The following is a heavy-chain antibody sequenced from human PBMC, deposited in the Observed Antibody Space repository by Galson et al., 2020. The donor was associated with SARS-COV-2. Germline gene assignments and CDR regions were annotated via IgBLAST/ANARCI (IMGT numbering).Heavy chain of an antibody. CDR1: GFTFSGSA. Sequence: GESLKISCAASGFTFSGSAMHWVRQASGKGLEWVGRIRSKANSYATAYAASVQGRFTISRDDSKNTAYLQMNSLKTEDTAVYYCTRLGYCSGGSCYTRDVWGQGTTVTVSS. CDR2: IRSKANSYAT. V-gene: IGHV3-73*01. J-gene: IGHJ6*02. CDR3: TRLGYCSGGSCYTRDV. D-gene: IGHD2-15*01.